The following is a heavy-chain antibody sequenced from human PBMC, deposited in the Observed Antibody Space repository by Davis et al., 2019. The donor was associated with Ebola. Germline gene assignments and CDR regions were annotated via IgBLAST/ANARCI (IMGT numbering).Heavy chain of an antibody. CDR1: GGSISSYY. D-gene: IGHD6-13*01. CDR3: AREAAAGAYYYYGMDV. J-gene: IGHJ6*02. V-gene: IGHV4-4*07. Sequence: PSETLSLTCTVSGGSISSYYWSWIRQPAGKGLEWIGRIYTSGSTNYNPSLKSRVTMSVDTSKNQFSLKLSSVTAADTAVYYCAREAAAGAYYYYGMDVWGQGTTVTVSS. CDR2: IYTSGST.